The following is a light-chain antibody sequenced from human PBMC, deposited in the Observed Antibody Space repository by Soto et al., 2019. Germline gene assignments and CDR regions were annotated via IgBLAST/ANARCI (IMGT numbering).Light chain of an antibody. V-gene: IGKV3-20*01. CDR2: DVF. Sequence: EIVLTQSPDTLSLSPGESATLSCRASQSVSARLAWYKHKPGQPPRLLISDVFNRASGVAERFSGSGSETDFTLIRRLEPEDSALYYCQHYQGGHPIAFGQGSKVAIK. CDR1: QSVSAR. CDR3: QHYQGGHPIA. J-gene: IGKJ1*01.